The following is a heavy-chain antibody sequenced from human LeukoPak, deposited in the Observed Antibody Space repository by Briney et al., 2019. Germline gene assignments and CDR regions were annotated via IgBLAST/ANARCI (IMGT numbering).Heavy chain of an antibody. CDR3: ARDPGSNFCTNGRCSRDNWFDP. J-gene: IGHJ5*02. D-gene: IGHD2-8*01. CDR2: ISSSSSNT. V-gene: IGHV3-11*06. Sequence: GPSVRPSRAASGFTFTDYYMSCVRQPPGNGREWVSYISSSSSNTYYADSEKGGFTISRVNAKSAQYLQINSLTAEDTAVYYSARDPGSNFCTNGRCSRDNWFDPCGQGTLVTVSS. CDR1: GFTFTDYY.